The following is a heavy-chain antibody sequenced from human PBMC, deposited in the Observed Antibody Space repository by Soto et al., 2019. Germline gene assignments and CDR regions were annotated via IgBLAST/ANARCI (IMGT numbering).Heavy chain of an antibody. CDR2: IYPGDSDT. D-gene: IGHD1-26*01. CDR1: GYSFTSYW. J-gene: IGHJ6*02. CDR3: ARGSGSYYYYYGMDV. Sequence: GESLKISCKGSGYSFTSYWIGWVRQMPGKGLEWMGIIYPGDSDTRYSPSFQGQVTISADKSISTAYLQWSSLKASDTAMYYCARGSGSYYYYYGMDVWGQGTTVTVSS. V-gene: IGHV5-51*01.